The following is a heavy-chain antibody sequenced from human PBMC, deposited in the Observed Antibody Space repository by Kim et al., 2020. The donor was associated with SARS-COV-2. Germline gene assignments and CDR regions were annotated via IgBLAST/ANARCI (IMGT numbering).Heavy chain of an antibody. CDR3: ARALRWLGWFDP. V-gene: IGHV1-46*01. J-gene: IGHJ5*02. Sequence: SEQKFQGRVTLTRDTSTSTVYMELSSLRSEDTAVYYCARALRWLGWFDPWGQGTLVTVSS. D-gene: IGHD6-19*01.